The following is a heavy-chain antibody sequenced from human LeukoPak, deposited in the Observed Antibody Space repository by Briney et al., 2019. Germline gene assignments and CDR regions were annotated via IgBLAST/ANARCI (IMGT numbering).Heavy chain of an antibody. Sequence: GGSLRLSCAASGFTFSTYWMSWARQAPGKGLECVANIKQDGSETYYVDSVKGRFTISRDNAKNSLFLQMNSLRAEDTAVYYCARGTPQYTSSWYNYWGQGTLVTVSS. CDR2: IKQDGSET. CDR1: GFTFSTYW. J-gene: IGHJ4*02. V-gene: IGHV3-7*04. D-gene: IGHD6-13*01. CDR3: ARGTPQYTSSWYNY.